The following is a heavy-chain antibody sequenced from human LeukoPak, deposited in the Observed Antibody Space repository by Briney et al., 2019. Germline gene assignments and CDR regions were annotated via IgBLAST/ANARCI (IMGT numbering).Heavy chain of an antibody. V-gene: IGHV1-2*02. CDR3: ARARIYSGYDGFDY. CDR2: INPNSGAT. D-gene: IGHD5-12*01. J-gene: IGHJ4*02. Sequence: ASVTVSCKASGYTFTGYYMHWVRQAPGQGLEWMGWINPNSGATNYAQKFQGRVTMTRDTSISTAYMELSRLRSDDTAVYYCARARIYSGYDGFDYWGQGTLVTVSS. CDR1: GYTFTGYY.